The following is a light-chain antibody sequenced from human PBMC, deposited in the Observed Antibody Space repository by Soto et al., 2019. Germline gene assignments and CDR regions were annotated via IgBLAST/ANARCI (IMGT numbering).Light chain of an antibody. CDR3: SSYISSSSSVV. V-gene: IGLV2-18*02. J-gene: IGLJ2*01. CDR2: EVS. Sequence: QSALTQPPSVSGSPGQSVTISCTGSSSDVGSNNRVSWYQQPPGTAPKFIIYEVSNRPSGVPDRFSGSKSGNTASLTISGLQAEDEADYYCSSYISSSSSVVFDGGTKLTVL. CDR1: SSDVGSNNR.